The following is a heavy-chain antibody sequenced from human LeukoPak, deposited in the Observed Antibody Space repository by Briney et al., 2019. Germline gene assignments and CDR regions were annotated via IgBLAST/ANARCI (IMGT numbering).Heavy chain of an antibody. CDR3: AKGRSGNSYGHFDY. V-gene: IGHV3-43D*04. J-gene: IGHJ4*02. D-gene: IGHD3-10*01. Sequence: GDSVRLFCAASGFHFEVYAVLCVPQPRGGAVEGCSHLSWDGGSTYYTDSLKGRFTTSRDNSKNSLYLHMNSPRAEDTALYYCAKGRSGNSYGHFDYWGQGTLVTVSS. CDR2: LSWDGGST. CDR1: GFHFEVYA.